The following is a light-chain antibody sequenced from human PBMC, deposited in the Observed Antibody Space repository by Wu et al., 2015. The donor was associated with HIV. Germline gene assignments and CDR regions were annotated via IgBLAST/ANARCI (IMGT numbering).Light chain of an antibody. CDR1: QSISSW. V-gene: IGKV1-5*03. CDR3: QQYKSYPWT. Sequence: DIQMTQSPSTLSASVGDRVTITCRASQSISSWLAWYQQKPGKAPKLLIYKASSLERGVPSRFSGSGSGTEFTLTISSLQPDDFATYSCQQYKSYPWTFGQGTKVETK. J-gene: IGKJ1*01. CDR2: KAS.